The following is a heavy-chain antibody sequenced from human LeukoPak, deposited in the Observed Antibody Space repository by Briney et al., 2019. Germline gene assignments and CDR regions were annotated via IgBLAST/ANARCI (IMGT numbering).Heavy chain of an antibody. CDR2: TYSDGST. V-gene: IGHV3-53*01. D-gene: IGHD1-1*01. J-gene: IGHJ6*02. CDR1: GFTVSRNY. CDR3: ARDGGSSTKEPTGGYYYGMDV. Sequence: PGGSLRLSCAASGFTVSRNYMSWVRQAPGKGLEWVSFTYSDGSTSFTESVKGRFTISRDNSKNTLSLQLNSLRVEDTAVYYCARDGGSSTKEPTGGYYYGMDVWGQGTTVTVSS.